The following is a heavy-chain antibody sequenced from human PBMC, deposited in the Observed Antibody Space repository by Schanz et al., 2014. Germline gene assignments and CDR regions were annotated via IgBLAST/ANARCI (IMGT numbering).Heavy chain of an antibody. CDR1: GFTVSDHY. CDR3: FSMHYGNSVY. V-gene: IGHV3-72*01. J-gene: IGHJ4*02. D-gene: IGHD1-7*01. CDR2: VRNRRNSDII. Sequence: EVQLVESGGVVAQPGGSLRLSCAASGFTVSDHYMDWVRQAPGKGLEWLGRVRNRRNSDIIEYAASVEGRFTISRDESKNSVYLQMNSLQTDDTAVYYCFSMHYGNSVYWGQGTLVTVSS.